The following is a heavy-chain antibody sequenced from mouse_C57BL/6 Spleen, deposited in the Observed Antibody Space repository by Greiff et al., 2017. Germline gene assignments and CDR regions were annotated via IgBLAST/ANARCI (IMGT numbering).Heavy chain of an antibody. CDR2: IYPGSGNT. V-gene: IGHV1-76*01. J-gene: IGHJ2*01. Sequence: QVQLQQSGAELVRPGASVKLSCKASGYTFTDYYINWVKQRPGQGLEWIARIYPGSGNTSYNEKFKGKAKLTAEKSSSTAYMQRRSLTSEDSAVYFCAREDSLYYFDYWGQGTTLTVSA. CDR3: AREDSLYYFDY. CDR1: GYTFTDYY.